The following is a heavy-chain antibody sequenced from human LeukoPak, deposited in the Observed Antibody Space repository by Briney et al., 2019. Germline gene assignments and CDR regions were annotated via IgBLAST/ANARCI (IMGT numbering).Heavy chain of an antibody. CDR1: GFTFSSYW. CDR3: ASSQTS. V-gene: IGHV3-74*01. CDR2: INSDGSST. Sequence: PGGSLRLSCAASGFTFSSYWIHSVRQAPGKGLVWVSRINSDGSSTRSADSVKARLTISRENAQTTLYLQMHRLRAEDTAVYSCASSQTSWGQGTLVTVSS. J-gene: IGHJ4*02.